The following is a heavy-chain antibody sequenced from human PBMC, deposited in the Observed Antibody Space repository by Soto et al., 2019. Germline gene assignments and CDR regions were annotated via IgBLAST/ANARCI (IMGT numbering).Heavy chain of an antibody. CDR3: GRDASDIVGVVDATCRVGRRYY. CDR1: GFTFSSYA. J-gene: IGHJ4*01. V-gene: IGHV3-30-3*01. D-gene: IGHD2-15*01. CDR2: ISYDGSNK. Sequence: ALRLSCAASGFTFSSYAMHWVRQAPGKGLEWVAVISYDGSNKYYADSVKGRFTIYRDNSKNTLYLQMKSLRAEDTAVYYCGRDASDIVGVVDATCRVGRRYYWRHGNLATVAS.